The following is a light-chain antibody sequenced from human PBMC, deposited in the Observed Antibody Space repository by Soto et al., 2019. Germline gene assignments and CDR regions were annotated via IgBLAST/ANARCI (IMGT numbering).Light chain of an antibody. V-gene: IGLV1-44*01. Sequence: QSVVTQPPSASGTPGQRVTISCSGSSSNIGSNTVNWYQQLPGTAPKLLIYYNDQRPSGVPDRFSGSKSGTSASLAISGLQSEDEADYYCAAWDDSLNGFYVFGTGTKVTAL. J-gene: IGLJ1*01. CDR1: SSNIGSNT. CDR2: YND. CDR3: AAWDDSLNGFYV.